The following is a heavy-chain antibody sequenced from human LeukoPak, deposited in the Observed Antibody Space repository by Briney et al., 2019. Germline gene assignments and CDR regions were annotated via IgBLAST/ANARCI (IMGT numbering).Heavy chain of an antibody. CDR1: GYTFTGYY. CDR3: ARDVVGYCITTSCPQADY. D-gene: IGHD2-2*01. V-gene: IGHV1-18*04. J-gene: IGHJ4*02. Sequence: GASVKVSCKASGYTFTGYYMHWVRQAPGQGLEWMGWISAYNGNTNYAQKLQGRVTMTTDTSTSTAYMELRSLRSDDTAVYYCARDVVGYCITTSCPQADYWGQGTLVTVSS. CDR2: ISAYNGNT.